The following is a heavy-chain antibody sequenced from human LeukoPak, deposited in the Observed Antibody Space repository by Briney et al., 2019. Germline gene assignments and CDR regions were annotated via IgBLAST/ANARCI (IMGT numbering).Heavy chain of an antibody. CDR1: GFTLSSYG. D-gene: IGHD6-19*01. CDR2: ISYDGSNK. V-gene: IGHV3-30*18. CDR3: AKTLHSGWYMGHDAFDI. J-gene: IGHJ3*02. Sequence: GGSLRLSCAASGFTLSSYGMHWVRQAPGKGLEWVAVISYDGSNKYYADSVKGRFTISRDNSKNTLYLQMNSLRAEDTAVYYCAKTLHSGWYMGHDAFDIWGQGTMVTVSS.